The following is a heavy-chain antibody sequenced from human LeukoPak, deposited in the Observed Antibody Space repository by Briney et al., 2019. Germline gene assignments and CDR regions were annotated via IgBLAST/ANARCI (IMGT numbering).Heavy chain of an antibody. CDR1: GFTFSTND. J-gene: IGHJ3*02. CDR2: ISGTNGIT. V-gene: IGHV3-23*01. D-gene: IGHD2-2*03. Sequence: PGGSLRLSCAASGFTFSTNDMSWVRQTPGKGLEWVSGISGTNGITYYADPVKGRFTISRDNSKNTLYLQMDSLRAEDTAIYLCAKGGYFSFDMWGQGTKVTVSS. CDR3: AKGGYFSFDM.